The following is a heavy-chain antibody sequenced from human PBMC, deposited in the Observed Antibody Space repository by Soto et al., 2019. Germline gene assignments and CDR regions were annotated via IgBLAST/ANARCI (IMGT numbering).Heavy chain of an antibody. Sequence: SVKVSCKASGGTFSSYAISWVRQAPGQGLEWMGGIIPIFGTTNYAQKFQGRVTMTEDTSTDTAYMELSSLRSEDTAVYYCATRTSIAARPFDYGMDVWGQGTTVTVSS. V-gene: IGHV1-69*06. CDR3: ATRTSIAARPFDYGMDV. CDR1: GGTFSSYA. CDR2: IIPIFGTT. D-gene: IGHD6-6*01. J-gene: IGHJ6*02.